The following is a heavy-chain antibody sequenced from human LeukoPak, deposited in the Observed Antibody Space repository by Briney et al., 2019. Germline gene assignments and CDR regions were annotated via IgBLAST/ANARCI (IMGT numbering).Heavy chain of an antibody. CDR2: IDWDGYK. D-gene: IGHD6-13*01. V-gene: IGHV2-70*01. CDR3: ARTPTAAAGTYYYYYYGMDV. CDR1: GFSLTTSAMC. J-gene: IGHJ6*02. Sequence: SGPTLVNPTQTLTLTRTFSGFSLTTSAMCVSWIRQPPGKALEWLALIDWDGYKYYSTSLKTRLTISKDTSKNQVVLTMTNMDPVDTATYYCARTPTAAAGTYYYYYYGMDVWGQETTVTVSS.